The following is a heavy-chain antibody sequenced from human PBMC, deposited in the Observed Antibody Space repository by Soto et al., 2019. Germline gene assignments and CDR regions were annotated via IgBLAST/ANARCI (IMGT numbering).Heavy chain of an antibody. D-gene: IGHD6-6*01. V-gene: IGHV3-23*01. CDR2: ISGSGGST. Sequence: LRLSCAASGFTFISYAMSWVRQAPGKGLEWVSAISGSGGSTYYADSVKGRFTISRDNSKNTLYLQMNSLRAEDTAVYYCAKDHYSSLSIFDYWGQGTLVTVSS. CDR3: AKDHYSSLSIFDY. J-gene: IGHJ4*02. CDR1: GFTFISYA.